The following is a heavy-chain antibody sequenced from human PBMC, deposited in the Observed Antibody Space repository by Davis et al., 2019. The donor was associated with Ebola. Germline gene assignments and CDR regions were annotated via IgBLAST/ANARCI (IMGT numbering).Heavy chain of an antibody. CDR2: IIPIFGTA. D-gene: IGHD6-19*01. CDR1: GGTFSSYA. J-gene: IGHJ5*02. V-gene: IGHV1-69*05. CDR3: ARAIGWGNNWFDP. Sequence: SVKVSCKASGGTFSSYAISWVRQAPGQGLEWMGGIIPIFGTANYAQKFQGRVTMTRDTSTSTVYMELSSLRSEDTAVYYCARAIGWGNNWFDPWGQGTLVTVSS.